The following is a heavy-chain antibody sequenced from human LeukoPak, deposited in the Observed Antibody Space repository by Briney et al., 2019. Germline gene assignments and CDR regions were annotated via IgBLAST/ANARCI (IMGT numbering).Heavy chain of an antibody. CDR1: GGTFSSYA. Sequence: ASVKVSCKASGGTFSSYAISWVRQAPGQGLEWMGGIIPILGTANYAQKFQGRVTITADESTSTAYMELSSLRSEDTAVYYCASNPRASYGNYFDFWGQGTLVTVSS. D-gene: IGHD5-18*01. J-gene: IGHJ4*02. CDR3: ASNPRASYGNYFDF. V-gene: IGHV1-69*13. CDR2: IIPILGTA.